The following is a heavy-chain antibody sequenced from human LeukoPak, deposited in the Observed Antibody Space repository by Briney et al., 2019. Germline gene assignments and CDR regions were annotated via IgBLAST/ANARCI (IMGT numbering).Heavy chain of an antibody. Sequence: GGSLRLSCAASGFTFDDYAMHWVRHATGKGLEWVSGISWNSGSIGYADSVRGRFTISRDNAKNPLYLQMNSLRAEGTALYYCAKSQFQYGENVDYWGQGTLVTVSS. D-gene: IGHD7-27*01. CDR2: ISWNSGSI. J-gene: IGHJ4*02. V-gene: IGHV3-9*01. CDR3: AKSQFQYGENVDY. CDR1: GFTFDDYA.